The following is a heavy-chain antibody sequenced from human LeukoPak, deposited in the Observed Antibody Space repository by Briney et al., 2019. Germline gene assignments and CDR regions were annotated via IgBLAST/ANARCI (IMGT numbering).Heavy chain of an antibody. D-gene: IGHD3-16*02. V-gene: IGHV3-7*01. Sequence: PGGSLRLPCAASGFTFGAYWMSWFRQAPGKGPEWVASIKDDGSAKFYVDSLEGRFTISRDNAKNTLYLQMDTMRVEDTAVYYCARHIVGEQNFDYWSQGTLVTVSS. CDR2: IKDDGSAK. J-gene: IGHJ4*02. CDR3: ARHIVGEQNFDY. CDR1: GFTFGAYW.